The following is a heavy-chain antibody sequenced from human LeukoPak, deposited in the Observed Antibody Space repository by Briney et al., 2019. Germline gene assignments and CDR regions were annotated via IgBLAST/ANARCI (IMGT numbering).Heavy chain of an antibody. CDR1: GFPFTSYA. V-gene: IGHV3-30*04. Sequence: GGSLRLSCTASGFPFTSYAIHWVRQAPGRGLQWVAVTSYDRSNKFCADCADSVKGRFTISRDNSKKTVYLQMNSLRAEDTAVYYCAKGVGYCSGGSCQQFDYWGQGTLVTVSS. J-gene: IGHJ4*02. CDR2: TSYDRSNK. D-gene: IGHD2-15*01. CDR3: AKGVGYCSGGSCQQFDY.